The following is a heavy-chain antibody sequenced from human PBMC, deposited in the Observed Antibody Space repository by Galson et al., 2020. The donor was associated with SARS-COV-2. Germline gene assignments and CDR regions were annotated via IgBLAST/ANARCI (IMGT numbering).Heavy chain of an antibody. CDR2: ISYDGSNK. D-gene: IGHD3-22*01. J-gene: IGHJ4*02. CDR1: GFTFSSYA. CDR3: ARDLRSPYYYDSSGYRQWDVEDCGFDY. Sequence: GGSLRLSCAASGFTFSSYAMHWVRQAPGKGLEWVAVISYDGSNKYYADSVKGRFTISRDNSKNTLYLQMNSLRAEDTAVYYCARDLRSPYYYDSSGYRQWDVEDCGFDYWGQGTLVTVSS. V-gene: IGHV3-30*04.